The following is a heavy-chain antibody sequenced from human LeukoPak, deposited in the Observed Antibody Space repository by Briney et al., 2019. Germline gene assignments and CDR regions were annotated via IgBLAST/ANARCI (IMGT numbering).Heavy chain of an antibody. J-gene: IGHJ6*02. CDR1: GGSISSYN. D-gene: IGHD6-13*01. V-gene: IGHV4-59*01. Sequence: PSETLSLTCSVSGGSISSYNWSWIRQPPGKGLEWIGYIYYSGSTNYNPSLKSRVTISVDTSKNQCSLKLSSVTAADTAVYYCAREGSSWPYYYYGMDVWGQGTTVTVSS. CDR3: AREGSSWPYYYYGMDV. CDR2: IYYSGST.